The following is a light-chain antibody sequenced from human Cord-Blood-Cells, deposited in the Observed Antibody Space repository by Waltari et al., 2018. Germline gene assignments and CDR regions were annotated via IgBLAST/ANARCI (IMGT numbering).Light chain of an antibody. J-gene: IGLJ3*02. CDR3: SSYTSSSTRV. CDR1: SSYVGGYNY. Sequence: QSALTQSASVSGSPGQSITISCTGTSSYVGGYNYVSWYQQHPGKAPKLMIYDVSNRPSGVSNRFSGSKSGNTASLTISGRHAEDEADYYCSSYTSSSTRVFGGGTKLTVL. V-gene: IGLV2-14*01. CDR2: DVS.